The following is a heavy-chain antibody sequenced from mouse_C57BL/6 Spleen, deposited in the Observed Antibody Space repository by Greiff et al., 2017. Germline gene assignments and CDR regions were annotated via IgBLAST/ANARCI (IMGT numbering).Heavy chain of an antibody. J-gene: IGHJ3*01. CDR3: ARSYDYDWFAY. V-gene: IGHV1-54*01. Sequence: VQLQESGAELVRPGTSVKVSCKASGYAFTNYLIEWVKQRPGQGLEWIGVINPGSGGTNYNEKFKGKATLTADKSSSTAYMQLSSLTSEDSAVYFCARSYDYDWFAYWGQGTLVTVSA. D-gene: IGHD2-4*01. CDR1: GYAFTNYL. CDR2: INPGSGGT.